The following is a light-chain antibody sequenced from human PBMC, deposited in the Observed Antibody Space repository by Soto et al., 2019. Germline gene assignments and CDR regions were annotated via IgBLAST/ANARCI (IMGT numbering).Light chain of an antibody. V-gene: IGLV1-47*01. CDR2: SDA. CDR1: SPNIGSNY. CDR3: AAWDDSLSGPV. Sequence: VLTQPPSASGTPGQRVTISCSGSSPNIGSNYVYWYQQLPGTAPKLLIYSDAQRPSGVPDRISGSKSGTSASLAIRGLRSEDEGDYYCAAWDDSLSGPVFGGGTKVTVL. J-gene: IGLJ3*02.